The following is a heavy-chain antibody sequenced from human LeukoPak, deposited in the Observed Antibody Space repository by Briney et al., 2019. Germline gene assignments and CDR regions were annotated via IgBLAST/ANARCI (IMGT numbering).Heavy chain of an antibody. CDR2: IYYSGST. CDR1: GGSISSYY. CDR3: AREYRIVQAFDI. V-gene: IGHV4-59*01. Sequence: SETLSLTCTVSGGSISSYYWSWIRQPPGKGLEWIGYIYYSGSTNYNPSLKSRVTISVDTSKNQFSLKLSSVTAADTAVYYCAREYRIVQAFDIWGQGTMVTVSS. J-gene: IGHJ3*02. D-gene: IGHD2/OR15-2a*01.